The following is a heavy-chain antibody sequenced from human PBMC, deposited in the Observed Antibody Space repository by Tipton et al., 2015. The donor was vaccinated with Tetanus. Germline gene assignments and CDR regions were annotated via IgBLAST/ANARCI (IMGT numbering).Heavy chain of an antibody. CDR3: ARGWGSSWYYFDN. CDR2: IHPSGII. CDR1: GGSFSDYY. V-gene: IGHV4-34*01. D-gene: IGHD6-13*01. J-gene: IGHJ4*02. Sequence: TLSLTCALYGGSFSDYYWTWIRQPPGKGLEWIGEIHPSGIINYNPSLKSRVTMSVDTSKNQFSLHLTSVTAADTAVYYCARGWGSSWYYFDNWGQGTLVTVSS.